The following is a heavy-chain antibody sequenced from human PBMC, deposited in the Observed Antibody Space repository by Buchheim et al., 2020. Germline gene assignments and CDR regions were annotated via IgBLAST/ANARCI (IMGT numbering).Heavy chain of an antibody. Sequence: QVQLQESGPGLVKPSQTLSLTCTVSGGSISSGSYYWSWIRQPARKGLEWIGRIYTSGSTNYNPSLKSRVTMSVDTSKNQFSLKLSSVTAADTAVYYCARGRIQLWYYGMDVWGQGTT. CDR3: ARGRIQLWYYGMDV. J-gene: IGHJ6*02. D-gene: IGHD5-18*01. V-gene: IGHV4-61*02. CDR1: GGSISSGSYY. CDR2: IYTSGST.